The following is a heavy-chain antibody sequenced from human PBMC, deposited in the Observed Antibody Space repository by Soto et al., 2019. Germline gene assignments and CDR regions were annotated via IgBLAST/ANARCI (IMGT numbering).Heavy chain of an antibody. D-gene: IGHD5-12*01. J-gene: IGHJ4*02. CDR1: GFTFSSYA. CDR2: FRGDGTGA. CDR3: VQEKATLFFDS. Sequence: GGSLRLSCAASGFTFSSYAMSWVRQAPGKGLEWVSAFRGDGTGAHYADSVKGRFTISRDNTRDSLYLHMSSLRAEDTALYYCVQEKATLFFDSWGQGALVTVSS. V-gene: IGHV3-23*01.